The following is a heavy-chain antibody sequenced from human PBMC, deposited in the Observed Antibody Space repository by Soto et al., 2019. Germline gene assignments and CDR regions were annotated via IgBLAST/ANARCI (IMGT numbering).Heavy chain of an antibody. CDR2: IIPILGIA. D-gene: IGHD3-22*01. Sequence: SVKVSCKASGGTFSSYTISWVRQAPGQGLEWMGRIIPILGIANYAQKFQGRVTITADKSTSTAYTELSSLRSEDTAVYYCARGYYDSSGYYSPGPLDYWGQGTLVTVSS. J-gene: IGHJ4*02. CDR3: ARGYYDSSGYYSPGPLDY. CDR1: GGTFSSYT. V-gene: IGHV1-69*02.